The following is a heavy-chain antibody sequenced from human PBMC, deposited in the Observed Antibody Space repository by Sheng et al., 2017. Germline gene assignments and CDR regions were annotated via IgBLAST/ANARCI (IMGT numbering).Heavy chain of an antibody. CDR1: GFTFSSYE. D-gene: IGHD2-2*01. Sequence: EVQLVESGGGLVQPGGSLRLSCAASGFTFSSYEMDWVRQAPGKGLEWVSYISSSGNTIYYADSVKGRFTISRDNAKNSLYLQMNSLRAEDTAVYYCARDSVVPAARYWYFDLWGRGTRGHCLL. J-gene: IGHJ2*01. CDR2: ISSSGNTI. CDR3: ARDSVVPAARYWYFDL. V-gene: IGHV3-48*03.